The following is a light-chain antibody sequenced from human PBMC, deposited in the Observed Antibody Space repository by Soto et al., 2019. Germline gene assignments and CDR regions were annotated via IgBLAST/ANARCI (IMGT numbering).Light chain of an antibody. CDR3: QQYYSIPYT. Sequence: DIVMTQSPDSLAVSLGERATINCKSSQSVLYSSNNKNYVTWYQHKPGQPPKLLIYWASTRESGVPDRFTGXXXXXXXXXXXSTLQAEDVAVYYCQQYYSIPYTFGQGTKLEIK. J-gene: IGKJ2*01. CDR1: QSVLYSSNNKNY. CDR2: WAS. V-gene: IGKV4-1*01.